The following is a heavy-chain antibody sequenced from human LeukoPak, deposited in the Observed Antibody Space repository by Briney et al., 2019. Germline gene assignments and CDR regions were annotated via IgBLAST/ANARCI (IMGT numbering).Heavy chain of an antibody. CDR3: ARDNLSVGENSSSPIGLYYFDY. CDR2: ISYDGSNK. CDR1: GFTFSSYA. V-gene: IGHV3-30*01. J-gene: IGHJ4*02. Sequence: GRSLRLSCAASGFTFSSYAMHWVRQAPGKRVEGVAVISYDGSNKYYADSVKGRFTISRDNSKNTLYLQMNSLRAEDTAVYYCARDNLSVGENSSSPIGLYYFDYWDQGTLVTVSS. D-gene: IGHD6-6*01.